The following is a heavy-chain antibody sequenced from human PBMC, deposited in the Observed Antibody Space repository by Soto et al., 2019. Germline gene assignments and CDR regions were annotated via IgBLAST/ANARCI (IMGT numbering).Heavy chain of an antibody. CDR3: ARDVSSDTTGFRGYDL. CDR2: FIPIFVSA. Sequence: QLNLVHSGVEVTKRGSSVKFSCKASGGTASSFAIPWVHQAPGKGLEGMGSFIPIFVSAHSEPKFQGRIPITADASTSTAYMELSGLTAEDTAIYYCARDVSSDTTGFRGYDLWGQGTQVTVSS. CDR1: GGTASSFA. D-gene: IGHD3-10*01. V-gene: IGHV1-69*01. J-gene: IGHJ4*02.